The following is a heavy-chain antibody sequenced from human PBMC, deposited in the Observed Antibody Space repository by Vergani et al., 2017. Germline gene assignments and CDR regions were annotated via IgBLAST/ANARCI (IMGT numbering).Heavy chain of an antibody. CDR2: IYSTGST. CDR3: ARMGGYDEGDAFRIGYFDS. D-gene: IGHD3-22*01. J-gene: IGHJ4*02. CDR1: GDSISSGVYY. Sequence: QVQLQESCPGLVKPSQTLSLTCSVSGDSISSGVYYWNWIRQHPGKGLEWIGYIYSTGSTHHNPSLRRRINMSVDTSKNQFSLKLNSVTAADTAMYYGARMGGYDEGDAFRIGYFDSWGPGILVTVSS. V-gene: IGHV4-31*03.